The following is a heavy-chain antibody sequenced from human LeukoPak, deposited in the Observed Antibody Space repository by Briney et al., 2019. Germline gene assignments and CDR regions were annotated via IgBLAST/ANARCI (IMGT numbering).Heavy chain of an antibody. D-gene: IGHD4-17*01. CDR2: IHYSGTT. CDR3: ATYFYGEYSAHCFDY. Sequence: TSSETLSLTCAVSGGSISYSHWWRWARPPPGKGLEWIGEIHYSGTTKYNPSLESRVTMSLDKSKNHFSLRLTSVTAADTAIYYCATYFYGEYSAHCFDYWGQGSLVTVSS. V-gene: IGHV4-4*02. CDR1: GGSISYSHW. J-gene: IGHJ4*02.